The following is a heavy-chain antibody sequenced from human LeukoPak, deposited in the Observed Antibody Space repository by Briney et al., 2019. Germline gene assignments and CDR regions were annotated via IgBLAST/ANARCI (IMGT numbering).Heavy chain of an antibody. J-gene: IGHJ6*02. Sequence: GGSLRLSCAASGFTFTTYSMHWVRQAPGKELEWVAAISNDGDKKYYADSVKGQFTISRDNSKNTLYLQMNDLRAEDTAVYYCIRELYNYGMDVWGQGTTVTVSS. CDR3: IRELYNYGMDV. CDR2: ISNDGDKK. V-gene: IGHV3-30-3*01. CDR1: GFTFTTYS.